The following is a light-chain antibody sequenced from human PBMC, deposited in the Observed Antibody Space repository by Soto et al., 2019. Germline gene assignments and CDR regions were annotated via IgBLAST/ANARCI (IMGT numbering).Light chain of an antibody. J-gene: IGLJ1*01. CDR2: DVS. Sequence: QSVLTQPASVSGSPGQSITISCTGTSSDVGGYTYVSWYQQHPGKAPKLMIYDVSSRPSGVSDRFSGSKSGNTASLTISGLQSEDEADYYCSSYTSIYSYVFVTVTKVTVL. V-gene: IGLV2-14*01. CDR3: SSYTSIYSYV. CDR1: SSDVGGYTY.